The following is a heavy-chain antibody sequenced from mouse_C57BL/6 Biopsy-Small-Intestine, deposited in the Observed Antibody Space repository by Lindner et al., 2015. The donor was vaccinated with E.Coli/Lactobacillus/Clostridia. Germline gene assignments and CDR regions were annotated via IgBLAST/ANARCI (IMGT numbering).Heavy chain of an antibody. J-gene: IGHJ4*01. CDR3: ANRGRDYYAMDY. D-gene: IGHD3-3*01. CDR2: ISSGSSTI. Sequence: VQLQESGGGLVKPGGSLKLSCAASGFTFSDYGTHWVRQAPEKGLEWVAYISSGSSTIYYADTVKGRFTISRDNAKNTLFLQMTSLRSEDTAMYYCANRGRDYYAMDYWGQGTSVTVSS. V-gene: IGHV5-17*01. CDR1: GFTFSDYG.